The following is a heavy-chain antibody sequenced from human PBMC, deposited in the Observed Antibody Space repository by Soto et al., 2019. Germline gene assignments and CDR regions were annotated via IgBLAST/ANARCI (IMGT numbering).Heavy chain of an antibody. D-gene: IGHD7-27*01. V-gene: IGHV3-23*01. CDR2: ITVTGGRT. Sequence: EVQLLESGGGLVQPGGSLRLSCVASGFTFSQYAMNWVRQAPGKGLEWVSTITVTGGRTYYADAVRGRFTISRDNSKNTLFLQLDSLRAEDTAVYYCTKVMDATLTGEGHRSDYDSWSQGTLVTVSS. CDR3: TKVMDATLTGEGHRSDYDS. CDR1: GFTFSQYA. J-gene: IGHJ4*02.